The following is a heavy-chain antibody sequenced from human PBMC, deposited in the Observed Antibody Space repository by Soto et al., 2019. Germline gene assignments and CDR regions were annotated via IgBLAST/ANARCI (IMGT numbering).Heavy chain of an antibody. D-gene: IGHD3-10*01. CDR1: GFTFSDYY. V-gene: IGHV3-11*04. J-gene: IGHJ5*02. CDR2: ISSSGNTI. Sequence: GGSLRLSCAASGFTFSDYYMSWIRQGPGKGLEWVSYISSSGNTIYYAASVKGRFTISRDNAKNSLYLQMNSLRSEDTALYYCARDDPIMVRGGPWFDPWGQGTLVTVSS. CDR3: ARDDPIMVRGGPWFDP.